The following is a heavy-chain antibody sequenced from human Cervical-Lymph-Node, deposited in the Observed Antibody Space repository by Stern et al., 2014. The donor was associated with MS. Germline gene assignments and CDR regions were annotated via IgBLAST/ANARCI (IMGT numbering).Heavy chain of an antibody. CDR1: GGSISRGSYY. CDR2: MYTGGST. CDR3: AVAYRYGSYGLDV. V-gene: IGHV4-61*02. D-gene: IGHD5-18*01. J-gene: IGHJ6*02. Sequence: QVQLQESGPGLVKPSQTLSLTCTVSGGSISRGSYYWSWIRQPAGKGLEWIGRMYTGGSTNYNPSLKSRVTISVDTSKNQFSLNLSSVTAADTAVYYCAVAYRYGSYGLDVWGQGTTVTVSS.